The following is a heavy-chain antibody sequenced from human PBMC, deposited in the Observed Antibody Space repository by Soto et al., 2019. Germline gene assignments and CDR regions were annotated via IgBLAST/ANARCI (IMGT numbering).Heavy chain of an antibody. CDR1: GYTFTSYG. Sequence: GXSVKVSFRASGYTFTSYGISWVRQAPGQGLEWMGWISAYNGNTNYAQKLQGRVTMTTDTSTSTAYMELRSLRSDDTAVYYCAREYSSGWYWFDPWGQGTLVTVYS. J-gene: IGHJ5*02. CDR2: ISAYNGNT. CDR3: AREYSSGWYWFDP. V-gene: IGHV1-18*04. D-gene: IGHD6-19*01.